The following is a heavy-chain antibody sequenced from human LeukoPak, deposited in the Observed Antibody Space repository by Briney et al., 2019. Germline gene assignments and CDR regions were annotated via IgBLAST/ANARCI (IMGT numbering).Heavy chain of an antibody. CDR3: ARDRYTSGWYTDL. D-gene: IGHD6-19*01. J-gene: IGHJ2*01. V-gene: IGHV4-59*01. CDR2: IYYSGST. Sequence: SETLSLTCTVSGGSISSYYWSWIRQPPGKGLEWIGYIYYSGSTTYNPSLKSRVTISVDTSKNQFSLKLNSVTAADTAVYYCARDRYTSGWYTDLWGRGTLVTVSS. CDR1: GGSISSYY.